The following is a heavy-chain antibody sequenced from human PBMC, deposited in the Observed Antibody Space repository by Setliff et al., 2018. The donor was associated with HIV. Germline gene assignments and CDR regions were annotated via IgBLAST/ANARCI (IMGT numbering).Heavy chain of an antibody. CDR2: INHSGRT. J-gene: IGHJ6*01. Sequence: SETLSLTCTVSGGSISSGSYYWSWIRQPAGKGLEWIGEINHSGRTKYSPSLRSRVSISVDTSKTQFSLKLSSVTAADTAVYYCARGPSGRAPAPARAPHYYGLDLWGPGTTVTVS. CDR3: ARGPSGRAPAPARAPHYYGLDL. D-gene: IGHD2-2*01. V-gene: IGHV4-61*10. CDR1: GGSISSGSYY.